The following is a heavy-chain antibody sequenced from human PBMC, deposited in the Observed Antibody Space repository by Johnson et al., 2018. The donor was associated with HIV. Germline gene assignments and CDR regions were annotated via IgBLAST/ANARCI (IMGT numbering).Heavy chain of an antibody. CDR3: ARGYTIGAVDI. D-gene: IGHD3-3*01. J-gene: IGHJ3*02. Sequence: QVQLVESGGGVVQPGGSLTLSCAASGFAFNAYGMHWVRQSPGKGLQWVTFIRYDGSNKYYADSVNGRFTISRDNSKNTLYLQMNSLRAEDTAVYYCARGYTIGAVDIWGQGTMVTVSS. CDR2: IRYDGSNK. V-gene: IGHV3-30*02. CDR1: GFAFNAYG.